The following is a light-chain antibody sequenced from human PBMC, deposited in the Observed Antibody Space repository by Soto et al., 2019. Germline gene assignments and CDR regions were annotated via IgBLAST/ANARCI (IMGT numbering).Light chain of an antibody. CDR3: QQPYT. CDR1: QSVSSY. V-gene: IGKV3-11*01. Sequence: EIVLTQSPATLSLSPGERATLSCRASQSVSSYLAWYQQKPGQAPRLLIYDASNRATGIPARFSGSGSGTDFTLTISSQEPEDFAVYYCQQPYTFGQGTKLEIK. CDR2: DAS. J-gene: IGKJ2*01.